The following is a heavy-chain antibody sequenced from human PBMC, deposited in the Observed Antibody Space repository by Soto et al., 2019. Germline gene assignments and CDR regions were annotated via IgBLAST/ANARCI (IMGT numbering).Heavy chain of an antibody. V-gene: IGHV5-51*01. Sequence: GESLKISCKGSGYSFTSYWIGWVRQMPGKGLEWMGIIYPGDSDTRYSPSFQGQVTISADKSISTAYLQWSSLKASDTAMYYCARLTYCDILTGQPGAFDIWGQGTMVTVSS. D-gene: IGHD3-9*01. J-gene: IGHJ3*02. CDR3: ARLTYCDILTGQPGAFDI. CDR1: GYSFTSYW. CDR2: IYPGDSDT.